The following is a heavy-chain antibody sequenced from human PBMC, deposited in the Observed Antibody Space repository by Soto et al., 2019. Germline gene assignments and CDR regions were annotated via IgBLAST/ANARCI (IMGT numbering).Heavy chain of an antibody. J-gene: IGHJ1*01. V-gene: IGHV1-18*01. Sequence: ASVKVSCKASGYTFTSYGISWVRQAPGQGLEWMGWISAYNGNTNYAQKLQGRVTMTTDTSTSTAYMELRSLRVEDTAVYYCANLGYCSGNNCPLQHWGPGTLVTVSS. D-gene: IGHD2-2*01. CDR3: ANLGYCSGNNCPLQH. CDR1: GYTFTSYG. CDR2: ISAYNGNT.